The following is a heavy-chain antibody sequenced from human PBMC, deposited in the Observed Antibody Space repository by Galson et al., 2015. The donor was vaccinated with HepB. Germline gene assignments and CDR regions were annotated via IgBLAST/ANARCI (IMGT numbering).Heavy chain of an antibody. CDR2: IWYDGSNK. D-gene: IGHD6-13*01. CDR3: ARGPYEHSSSWYPWYFDL. Sequence: SLRLSCAASGFTFSSYGMHWVRQAPGKGLEWVAVIWYDGSNKYYADSVKGRFTISRDNSKNTLYLQMNSLRAEDTAVYYCARGPYEHSSSWYPWYFDLWGRGTLVTVSS. CDR1: GFTFSSYG. V-gene: IGHV3-33*08. J-gene: IGHJ2*01.